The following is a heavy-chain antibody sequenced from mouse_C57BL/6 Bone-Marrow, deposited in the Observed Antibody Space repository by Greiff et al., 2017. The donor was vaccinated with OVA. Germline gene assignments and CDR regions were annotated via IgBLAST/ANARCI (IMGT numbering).Heavy chain of an antibody. CDR1: GFSFNTYA. J-gene: IGHJ1*03. V-gene: IGHV10-1*01. D-gene: IGHD1-1*01. CDR2: IRSKSNNYAT. Sequence: EVMLVESGGGLVQPKGSLKLSCAASGFSFNTYAMNWVRQAPGKGLEWVARIRSKSNNYATYYADSVKDRFTISRDDSESMLYLQMNNLKTEDTAMYYCVRENYGDCWYFDVWGTGTTVTVSS. CDR3: VRENYGDCWYFDV.